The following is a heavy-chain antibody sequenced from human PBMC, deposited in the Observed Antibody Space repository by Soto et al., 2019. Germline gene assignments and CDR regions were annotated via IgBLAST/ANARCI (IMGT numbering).Heavy chain of an antibody. CDR2: INPNSGGT. D-gene: IGHD6-6*01. CDR3: ASESSNSGSYYYYGMDV. CDR1: GYTFTGYY. Sequence: ASVKVSCKASGYTFTGYYMHWVRQAPGQGLEWMGWINPNSGGTNYAQKFQGWVTMTRDTSISTAYMELSRLRSDDTAVYYCASESSNSGSYYYYGMDVWGQGTTVTVSS. V-gene: IGHV1-2*04. J-gene: IGHJ6*02.